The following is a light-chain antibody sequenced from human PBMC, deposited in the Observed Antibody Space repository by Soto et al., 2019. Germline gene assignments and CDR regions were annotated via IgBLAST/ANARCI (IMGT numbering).Light chain of an antibody. J-gene: IGKJ1*01. Sequence: IVLTQSPATMSLSPWERATLRCRASQSVSSYLAWYQQKPGQAPRLLIYDASNRATGIPARFSGSGSGTDFTLTISRMEPEDFAVYCCQQYGSSPRTFGQGTKVDIK. CDR3: QQYGSSPRT. V-gene: IGKV3-11*01. CDR1: QSVSSY. CDR2: DAS.